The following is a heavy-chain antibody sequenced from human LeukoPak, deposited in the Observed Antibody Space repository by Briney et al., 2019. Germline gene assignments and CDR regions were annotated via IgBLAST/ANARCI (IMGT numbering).Heavy chain of an antibody. J-gene: IGHJ6*03. D-gene: IGHD3-10*01. CDR2: ISGSGGST. CDR1: GFTFSSYA. CDR3: AKVGYGSGSYAYYYYYMDV. Sequence: GGSLRLSCAASGFTFSSYAMSWVRQAPGKGLEWVSAISGSGGSTYYADSVKGRFTISRDNSKNTLYLQMNSLRAEDTAVYYCAKVGYGSGSYAYYYYYMDVWGKGTTVTISS. V-gene: IGHV3-23*01.